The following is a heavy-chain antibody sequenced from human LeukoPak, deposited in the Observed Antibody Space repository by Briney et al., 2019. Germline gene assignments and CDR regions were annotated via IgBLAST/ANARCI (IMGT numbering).Heavy chain of an antibody. CDR3: ARDTRRAHDY. V-gene: IGHV3-74*01. CDR2: INIDGSNT. J-gene: IGHJ4*02. CDR1: GFTFSNYW. Sequence: PGGSPRLSCAVSGFTFSNYWMYWVRQAPGKGLVWVSGINIDGSNTYYADSVKGRFTISRDNAKNTLFLQMNSLGAEDTAVYYCARDTRRAHDYWGQGTLVTVSS.